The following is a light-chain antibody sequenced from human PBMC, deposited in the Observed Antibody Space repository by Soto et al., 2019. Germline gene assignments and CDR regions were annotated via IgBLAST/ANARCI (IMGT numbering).Light chain of an antibody. CDR1: SSDVGGYNY. CDR3: SSYTSNSPFV. CDR2: DVS. V-gene: IGLV2-14*01. J-gene: IGLJ1*01. Sequence: QSALTQPASVSGSPGQSITISCTGTSSDVGGYNYVSWYQQHPGTAPKLMIYDVSDRPSGVSNRFSGSKSGNTASLTISGLQAEDEADYYCSSYTSNSPFVFGTGTKVTVL.